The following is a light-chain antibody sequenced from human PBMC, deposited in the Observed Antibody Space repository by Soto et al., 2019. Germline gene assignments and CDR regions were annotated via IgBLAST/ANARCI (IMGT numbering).Light chain of an antibody. CDR1: SGSIASNY. V-gene: IGLV6-57*01. Sequence: NFMLTQPHSVSESPGKTVTISCTRSSGSIASNYVQWYQQRPGSSPTTVIYEDNQRPSGVTDRFSGSIDSSSNSASLTISGLTTEDEADYYCQSYDSSNVVFGGGTKLTVL. CDR2: EDN. J-gene: IGLJ2*01. CDR3: QSYDSSNVV.